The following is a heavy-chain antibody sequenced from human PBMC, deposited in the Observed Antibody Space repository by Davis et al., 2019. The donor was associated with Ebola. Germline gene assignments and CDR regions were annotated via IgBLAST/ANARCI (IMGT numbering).Heavy chain of an antibody. D-gene: IGHD1-1*01. CDR3: AQEREYYFDY. Sequence: GESLKISCAASGFTSSSYSMNWVRQAPGKGLEWVSGISGSGGSTYYADSVTGRFTISRDNSKNTLYLQMNSLRVEDTAVYYCAQEREYYFDYWGQGTLVTVSS. V-gene: IGHV3-23*01. CDR1: GFTSSSYS. CDR2: ISGSGGST. J-gene: IGHJ4*02.